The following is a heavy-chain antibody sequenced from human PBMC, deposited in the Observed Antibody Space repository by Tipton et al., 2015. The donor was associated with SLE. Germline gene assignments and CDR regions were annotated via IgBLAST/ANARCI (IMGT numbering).Heavy chain of an antibody. Sequence: SLRLSCAASGFTFSSYWMSWVRQAPGKGLEWVANIKQDGSEKYYVDSVKGRFTISRDNAKNSLYLQMNSLRAEDTAVYYCARDKSRAVGVYCSSTSCYDDAFDIWGQGTMVTVSS. J-gene: IGHJ3*02. CDR3: ARDKSRAVGVYCSSTSCYDDAFDI. CDR2: IKQDGSEK. V-gene: IGHV3-7*03. CDR1: GFTFSSYW. D-gene: IGHD2-2*01.